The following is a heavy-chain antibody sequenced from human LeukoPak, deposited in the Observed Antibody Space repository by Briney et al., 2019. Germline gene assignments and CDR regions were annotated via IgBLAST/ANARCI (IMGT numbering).Heavy chain of an antibody. J-gene: IGHJ4*02. CDR3: ARGNLAAAGKCYFDY. CDR1: GGSISSGGYY. Sequence: PTETLSLTCTVSGGSISSGGYYWSWIRQHPGKGLEWIGYIYYSGSTYYNPSLKSRVTISVDTSKNQFSLKLSSVTAADTAVYYCARGNLAAAGKCYFDYWGQGTLVTVSS. D-gene: IGHD6-13*01. CDR2: IYYSGST. V-gene: IGHV4-31*03.